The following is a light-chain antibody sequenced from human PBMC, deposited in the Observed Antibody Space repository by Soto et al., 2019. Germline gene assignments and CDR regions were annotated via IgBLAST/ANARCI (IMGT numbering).Light chain of an antibody. J-gene: IGKJ4*01. CDR2: DAS. CDR1: ESVSRN. CDR3: QQRSNWPPIT. V-gene: IGKV3-15*01. Sequence: EVVMTQSPATLSVSPGERATLSCRASESVSRNLAWYQQKPGQAPRLLIYDASTRATGIPDRFSGGGSGTEFTLTISSLQSEDFVVYYCQQRSNWPPITFGGGTKVDIK.